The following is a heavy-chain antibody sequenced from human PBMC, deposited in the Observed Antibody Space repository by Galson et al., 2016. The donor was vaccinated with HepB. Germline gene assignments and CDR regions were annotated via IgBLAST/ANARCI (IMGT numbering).Heavy chain of an antibody. J-gene: IGHJ4*02. CDR3: ASKHCRGVDCHLPFFDF. D-gene: IGHD2-15*01. CDR2: IDPNTGGT. Sequence: SCKASGYTFPDQYVHWVRQAPGQGLEWMGWIDPNTGGTNYAQKFQGRVTMTGDTSLSTAYMELSRLTSEDTAVYYCASKHCRGVDCHLPFFDFWGPGSLVTVSS. V-gene: IGHV1-2*02. CDR1: GYTFPDQY.